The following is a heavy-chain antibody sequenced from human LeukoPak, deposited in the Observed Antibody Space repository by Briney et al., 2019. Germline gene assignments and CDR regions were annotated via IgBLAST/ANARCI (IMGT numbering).Heavy chain of an antibody. CDR3: ARALMVRGAGWFDP. V-gene: IGHV4-59*01. D-gene: IGHD3-10*01. CDR2: IYYSGST. J-gene: IGHJ5*02. CDR1: GGSISSYY. Sequence: PSETLSLTCTVSGGSISSYYWSWIRQPPGKGLEWIGYIYYSGSTNYNPSLKSRVTISVDTSKNQFSLKLSSVTAADTAVYYCARALMVRGAGWFDPWGQGTLVTVSS.